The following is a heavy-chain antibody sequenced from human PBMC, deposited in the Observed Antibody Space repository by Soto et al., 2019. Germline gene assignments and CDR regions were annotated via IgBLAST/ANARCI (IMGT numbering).Heavy chain of an antibody. CDR3: SKGWGDY. V-gene: IGHV3-23*01. CDR1: GFTFNSYA. J-gene: IGHJ4*02. Sequence: GGSLRLSCAASGFTFNSYAMSWFRQAPGKGLEWVSGISAGSGSTHYADSVKGRFTISRDDSKNTLYLQMNILRVEDTALYYCSKGWGDYWGQGTVVTVSS. CDR2: ISAGSGST. D-gene: IGHD1-26*01.